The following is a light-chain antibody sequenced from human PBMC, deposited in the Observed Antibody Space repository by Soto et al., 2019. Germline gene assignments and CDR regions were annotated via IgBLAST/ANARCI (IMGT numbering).Light chain of an antibody. CDR3: QQYSASPST. V-gene: IGKV3-20*01. Sequence: EIVLTQSPGTLSLSPGERATLSCRASQSVSSNYLVWYQQRPGQALRLLIYGASSRATGIPDRFSGSGSGTDFALTISRLAPEDFAVYYCQQYSASPSTFGQGTKLEIK. CDR2: GAS. CDR1: QSVSSNY. J-gene: IGKJ2*01.